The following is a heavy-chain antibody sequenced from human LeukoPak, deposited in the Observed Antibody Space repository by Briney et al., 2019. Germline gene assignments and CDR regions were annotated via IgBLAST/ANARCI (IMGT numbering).Heavy chain of an antibody. CDR1: GGSLSSSTYY. J-gene: IGHJ3*02. D-gene: IGHD6-13*01. CDR2: IYYSGST. CDR3: ARVGSGSSSWYPDDAFDI. Sequence: PSETLSLTCSVSGGSLSSSTYYWGWIRQPPGKGLEWIGSIYYSGSTYYNPSLKSRVTISIDTPKKQFSLKMNSVTAADTAVYYCARVGSGSSSWYPDDAFDIWGQGTMVTVSS. V-gene: IGHV4-39*07.